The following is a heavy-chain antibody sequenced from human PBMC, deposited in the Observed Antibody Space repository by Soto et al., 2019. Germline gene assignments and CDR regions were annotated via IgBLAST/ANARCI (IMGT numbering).Heavy chain of an antibody. J-gene: IGHJ4*02. CDR2: IYPGDYDT. CDR1: GYSFTSYW. D-gene: IGHD3-16*02. CDR3: ARGSEGGSYRDPWVLLDY. V-gene: IGHV5-51*01. Sequence: EMQLVQSGAEVKKPGESLKISCKGSGYSFTSYWIGWVRQMPGKGLEWLGIIYPGDYDTRYSPSFQGQVTISADKSISTAYLQRSSLKASDTAMYYCARGSEGGSYRDPWVLLDYWGQGTLVTVSS.